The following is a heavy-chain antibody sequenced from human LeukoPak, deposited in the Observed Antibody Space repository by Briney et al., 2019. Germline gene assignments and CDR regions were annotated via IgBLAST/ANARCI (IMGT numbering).Heavy chain of an antibody. Sequence: QPGGSLRLSCAASGFTFSSYAMSWVRQAPGKGLEWVSAISGSGGSTYYADSVKGRFTISRDNSKNTLYLQMNSLRAEDTAVYYCATNALYYDFWSGYRTGFDYWGQGTLVTVSS. D-gene: IGHD3-3*01. CDR3: ATNALYYDFWSGYRTGFDY. CDR1: GFTFSSYA. J-gene: IGHJ4*02. CDR2: ISGSGGST. V-gene: IGHV3-23*01.